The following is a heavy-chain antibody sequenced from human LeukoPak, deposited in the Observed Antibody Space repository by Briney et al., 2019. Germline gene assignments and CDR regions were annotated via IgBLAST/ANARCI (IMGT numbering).Heavy chain of an antibody. CDR2: IHSDGTT. CDR1: GGSLTNYY. V-gene: IGHV4-4*09. J-gene: IGHJ4*02. D-gene: IGHD3-16*01. Sequence: PSETLSLTCSVSGGSLTNYYWGWIRQPPGKGLEFIGYIHSDGTTNYDSSLQSRVAISLDTSKIQFSLRLYSVTAADTALYFCARLNFRGGEALHFDSWGQGNLVTVSS. CDR3: ARLNFRGGEALHFDS.